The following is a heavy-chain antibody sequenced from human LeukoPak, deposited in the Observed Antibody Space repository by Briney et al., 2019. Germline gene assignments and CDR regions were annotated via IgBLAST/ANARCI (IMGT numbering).Heavy chain of an antibody. Sequence: GASVKVSCKASGYTFTDYTVHWLRQAPGQRLDWMGWINGGSGNTKYSPEFRGRVTITRDTSASTAYMELSSLRSEDTAVYYCANPRYDSSGYYYVDWGQGTLVTVSS. CDR3: ANPRYDSSGYYYVD. D-gene: IGHD3-22*01. CDR1: GYTFTDYT. CDR2: INGGSGNT. V-gene: IGHV1-3*01. J-gene: IGHJ4*02.